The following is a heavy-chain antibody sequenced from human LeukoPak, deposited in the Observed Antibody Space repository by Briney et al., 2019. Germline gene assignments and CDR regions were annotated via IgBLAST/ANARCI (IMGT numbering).Heavy chain of an antibody. J-gene: IGHJ4*02. D-gene: IGHD2-15*01. CDR3: ASYKMVAATRVDY. CDR2: IIPILGIA. CDR1: GGTFSSYA. Sequence: SVKVSCKASGGTFSSYAISWVRQAPGQGLEWMGRIIPILGIANYAQKFQGRVTITADKSTSTAYMELNSLRAEDTAVYYCASYKMVAATRVDYWGQGTLATVSS. V-gene: IGHV1-69*04.